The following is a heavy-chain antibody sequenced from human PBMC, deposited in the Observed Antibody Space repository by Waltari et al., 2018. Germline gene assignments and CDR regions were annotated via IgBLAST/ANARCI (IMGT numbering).Heavy chain of an antibody. J-gene: IGHJ4*02. Sequence: EVQLVQSGGGLVQPGGSLRLSCAASGFTFSRYWMNWVRQAPGKGLEWVANIKYDGSEKYYVDSVKGRFTISRDNAKNSLYLQMNSLRAEDTAVYYCLLCSEVTAATGFYDYWGQGSLVTVSS. CDR1: GFTFSRYW. D-gene: IGHD2-2*01. CDR3: LLCSEVTAATGFYDY. V-gene: IGHV3-7*02. CDR2: IKYDGSEK.